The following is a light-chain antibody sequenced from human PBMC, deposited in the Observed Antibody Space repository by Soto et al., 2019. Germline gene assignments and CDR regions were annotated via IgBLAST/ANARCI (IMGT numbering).Light chain of an antibody. Sequence: DIVLTQTPLSSPVTLGQSASISCRSSQSLLHRDGYTYLSWLQQRPGQPPRLLIYRVSDRFSGVPDRFSGSGAGTEFTLRISRVDAEDVGIYYCMQSTQYPIAFGQGTRLDIK. CDR1: QSLLHRDGYTY. CDR2: RVS. V-gene: IGKV2-24*01. CDR3: MQSTQYPIA. J-gene: IGKJ5*01.